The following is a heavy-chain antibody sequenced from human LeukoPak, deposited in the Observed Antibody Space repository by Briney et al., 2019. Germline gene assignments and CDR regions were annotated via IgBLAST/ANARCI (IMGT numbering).Heavy chain of an antibody. V-gene: IGHV3-21*01. J-gene: IGHJ4*02. CDR1: GFTFSSYS. CDR3: ARDLLNGDYFFDY. Sequence: PGGSLRLSCAASGFTFSSYSMNWVRQAPGKGLDWVSSISSSSSYIYYADSVKGRFTISRDNAKNSLYLQMNSLRAEDTAVYYCARDLLNGDYFFDYWGQGTLVTVSS. D-gene: IGHD4-17*01. CDR2: ISSSSSYI.